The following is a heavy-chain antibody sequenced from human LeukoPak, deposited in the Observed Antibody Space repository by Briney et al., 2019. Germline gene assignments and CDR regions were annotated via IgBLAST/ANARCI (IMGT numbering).Heavy chain of an antibody. J-gene: IGHJ4*02. V-gene: IGHV4-38-2*01. D-gene: IGHD1-26*01. Sequence: SETLSLTCAVSGYSISSGYYWGWIRQPPGKGLEWIGSIYHSGSTYYNPSLKSRVAISVDTSKNQFSLKLRSVTAADTAVYYCARHSGSYYDFDYWGQGTLVTVSS. CDR3: ARHSGSYYDFDY. CDR2: IYHSGST. CDR1: GYSISSGYY.